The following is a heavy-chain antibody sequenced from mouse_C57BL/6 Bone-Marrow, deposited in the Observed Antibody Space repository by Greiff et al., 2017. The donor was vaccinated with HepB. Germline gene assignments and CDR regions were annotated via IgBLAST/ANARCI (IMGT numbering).Heavy chain of an antibody. V-gene: IGHV1-62-2*01. J-gene: IGHJ3*01. CDR3: ARHEDRDYSSGSWFAY. D-gene: IGHD3-2*02. CDR1: GYTFTEYT. CDR2: FYPGSGSI. Sequence: VKLQESGAELVKPGASVKLSCKASGYTFTEYTIHWVKQRSGQGLEWIGWFYPGSGSIKYNEKFKDKATLTADKSSSTVYMELSRLTSEDSAVYFCARHEDRDYSSGSWFAYWGQGTLVTVSA.